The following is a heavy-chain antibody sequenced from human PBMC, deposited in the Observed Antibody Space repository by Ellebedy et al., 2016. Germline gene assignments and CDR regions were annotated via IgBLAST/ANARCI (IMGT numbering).Heavy chain of an antibody. J-gene: IGHJ6*02. V-gene: IGHV1-18*01. CDR3: ARDDYYDSSGYSNYYYYGMDV. Sequence: ASVKVSCXASGGTFSSYAISWVRQAPGQGLEWMGWISAYNGNTNYAQKLQGRVTMTTDTSTSTAYMELRSLRSDDTAVYYCARDDYYDSSGYSNYYYYGMDVWGQGTTVTVSS. CDR2: ISAYNGNT. CDR1: GGTFSSYA. D-gene: IGHD3-22*01.